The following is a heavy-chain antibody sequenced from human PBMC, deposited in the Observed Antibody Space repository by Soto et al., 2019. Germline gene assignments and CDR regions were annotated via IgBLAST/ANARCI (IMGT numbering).Heavy chain of an antibody. D-gene: IGHD2-15*01. CDR1: GGSISSGGYY. V-gene: IGHV4-31*03. CDR2: IYYSGST. J-gene: IGHJ3*02. Sequence: PSETLSLTCTVSGGSISSGGYYWSWIRQHPGKGLEWIGYIYYSGSTYYNPSLKSRVTISVDTSKNQFSLKLSSVTAADTAVYYCARDRPYCSGGSCYSGAFDIWGQGTMVTVSS. CDR3: ARDRPYCSGGSCYSGAFDI.